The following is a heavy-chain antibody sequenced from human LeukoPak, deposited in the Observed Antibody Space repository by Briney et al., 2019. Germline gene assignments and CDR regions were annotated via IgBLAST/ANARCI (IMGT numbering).Heavy chain of an antibody. CDR2: INYSGST. D-gene: IGHD3-10*01. CDR1: SESFSGYF. J-gene: IGHJ5*02. CDR3: ARFWFGELFVAGHWFDP. Sequence: SETLSLTCAIYSESFSGYFWSWIRQPPGKGLEWTGEINYSGSTNYNPSLKSRVTISVDTSKNQFSLKLSSVTAADTAVYYCARFWFGELFVAGHWFDPWGQGTLVTVSS. V-gene: IGHV4-34*01.